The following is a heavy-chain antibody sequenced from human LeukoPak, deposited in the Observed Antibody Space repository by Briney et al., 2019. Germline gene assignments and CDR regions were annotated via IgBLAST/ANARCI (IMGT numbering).Heavy chain of an antibody. CDR2: IYPGDSDT. J-gene: IGHJ4*02. CDR1: GYSFTSYW. D-gene: IGHD3-22*01. CDR3: ASLYDSSGYRPYYFDY. Sequence: GESLKISCKGSGYSFTSYWIGWVRQMPGKGLEWMGIIYPGDSDTRYSPSFQGQVTISADKSISTAYLQWSSPKASDTAMYYCASLYDSSGYRPYYFDYWGQGTLVTVSS. V-gene: IGHV5-51*01.